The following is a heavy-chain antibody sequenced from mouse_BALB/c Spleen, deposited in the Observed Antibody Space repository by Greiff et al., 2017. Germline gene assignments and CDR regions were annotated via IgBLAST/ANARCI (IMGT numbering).Heavy chain of an antibody. CDR3: ARSKGPYYYGSRYYAMDD. V-gene: IGHV1-9*01. Sequence: QVQLQQSGAELMKPGASVKISCKATGYTFSSYWIEWVKQRPGHGLEWIGEILPGSGSTNYNEKFKGKATFTADTSSNTAYMQLSSLTSEDSAVYYCARSKGPYYYGSRYYAMDDWGEGTAVTVSS. CDR2: ILPGSGST. D-gene: IGHD1-1*01. CDR1: GYTFSSYW. J-gene: IGHJ4*01.